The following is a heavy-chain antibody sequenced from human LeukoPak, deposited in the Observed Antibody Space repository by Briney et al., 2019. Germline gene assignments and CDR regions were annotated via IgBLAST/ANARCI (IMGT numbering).Heavy chain of an antibody. Sequence: PGGSLTLSCAASEFTVSSNYMSWVGQAPGKGLEWVSVIYSDGSTYYADSVKGRFTISRANSKNTLYLQMNSLRAEDTAVYYCARDKAWGQGTLVTVSS. CDR2: IYSDGST. J-gene: IGHJ4*02. CDR1: EFTVSSNY. V-gene: IGHV3-53*01. CDR3: ARDKA.